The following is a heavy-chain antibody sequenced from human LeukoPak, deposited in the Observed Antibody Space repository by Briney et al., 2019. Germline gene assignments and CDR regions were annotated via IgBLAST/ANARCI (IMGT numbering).Heavy chain of an antibody. CDR3: ARGSDILTGYFFDY. CDR2: ISSSSSYI. CDR1: GFTFSSYS. V-gene: IGHV3-21*01. Sequence: GGSLRLSCAASGFTFSSYSMNWVRQAPGKGLEWVSSISSSSSYIYYADSVKGRFTISRDNAKNSLYLQMNSLRAEDTAVYYCARGSDILTGYFFDYWGQGTLVSVS. J-gene: IGHJ4*02. D-gene: IGHD3-9*01.